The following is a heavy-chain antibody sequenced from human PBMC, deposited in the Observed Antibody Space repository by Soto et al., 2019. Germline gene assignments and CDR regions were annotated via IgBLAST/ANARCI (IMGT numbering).Heavy chain of an antibody. J-gene: IGHJ3*02. CDR2: INPSGGST. Sequence: GASVKVFCKASGYTFSSYYMNWVRQAPGQGLEWMGIINPSGGSTSYAQKFQGRVTMTRDTSTSTVYMELSSLRSEDTAVYYCARGDSDNAFDIWGQGTMVTVSS. CDR1: GYTFSSYY. D-gene: IGHD2-15*01. V-gene: IGHV1-46*01. CDR3: ARGDSDNAFDI.